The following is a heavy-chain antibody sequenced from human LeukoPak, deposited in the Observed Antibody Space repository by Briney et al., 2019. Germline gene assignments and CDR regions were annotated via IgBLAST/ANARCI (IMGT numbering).Heavy chain of an antibody. CDR2: MNPNSGNA. V-gene: IGHV1-8*02. CDR3: GRPLQRGSWTQRALDY. D-gene: IGHD3-10*01. Sequence: GASVKVSCKASGYTLTGYYMHWVRQAPGQGLEWMGWMNPNSGNAGYAQRFQGRVTMTRNNSISTAYMELTSLRSEDTAVYYCGRPLQRGSWTQRALDYWGQGTLVTVSS. CDR1: GYTLTGYY. J-gene: IGHJ4*02.